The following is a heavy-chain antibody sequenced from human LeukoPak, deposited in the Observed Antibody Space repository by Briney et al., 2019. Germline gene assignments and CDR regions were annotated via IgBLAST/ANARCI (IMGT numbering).Heavy chain of an antibody. CDR1: GGTFSSYA. D-gene: IGHD2-2*01. CDR3: ARESGYCSSTSCYYYYGMDV. Sequence: GASVKVSCKASGGTFSSYAISWVRQAPGQGLEWMGRIIPILGIANYAQKFQGRVTITADKSTSTAYMELSSLRSEDTAVYYCARESGYCSSTSCYYYYGMDVWGQGTTVTVSS. CDR2: IIPILGIA. J-gene: IGHJ6*02. V-gene: IGHV1-69*04.